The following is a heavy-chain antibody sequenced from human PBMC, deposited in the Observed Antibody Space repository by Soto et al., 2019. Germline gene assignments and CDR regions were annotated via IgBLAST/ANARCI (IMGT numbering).Heavy chain of an antibody. CDR3: AKIRMVTAMFQMDV. V-gene: IGHV3-30*18. D-gene: IGHD2-21*02. Sequence: QIQLVESGGGVVQPGRSLRLSCATSGFTFSDYAMHWVRQAPGQGLGWVPAIPFDGSNTYYANSLTARFTISRDPSKNTLYLDMNSLRPEDTAVYYCAKIRMVTAMFQMDVWGQGTTVIVSS. CDR1: GFTFSDYA. CDR2: IPFDGSNT. J-gene: IGHJ6*02.